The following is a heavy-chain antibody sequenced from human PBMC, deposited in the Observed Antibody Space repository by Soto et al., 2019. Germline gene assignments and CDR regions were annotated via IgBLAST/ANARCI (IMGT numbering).Heavy chain of an antibody. CDR2: IYPGDSDT. Sequence: GESLKISCKGSGYSFTSYWIGWVRQMPGKGLEWMGIIYPGDSDTRYSPSFQGQVTISADKSISTAYLQWSSLKASDTAMYYCARKGFWSGQNWFDPWAREPWSPSPQ. D-gene: IGHD3-3*01. CDR1: GYSFTSYW. V-gene: IGHV5-51*01. J-gene: IGHJ5*02. CDR3: ARKGFWSGQNWFDP.